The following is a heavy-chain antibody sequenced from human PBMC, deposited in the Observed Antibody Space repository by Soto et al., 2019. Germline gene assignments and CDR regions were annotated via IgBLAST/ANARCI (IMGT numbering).Heavy chain of an antibody. CDR2: IYYSGST. CDR1: GGSISSGGYY. V-gene: IGHV4-31*03. D-gene: IGHD3-22*01. Sequence: QVQLQETGPGLVMPSQTLSLTCTVSGGSISSGGYYWSWIRQHPGKGLEWIGYIYYSGSTYYNPSLKSRVTISADTSKNQFSLKLSSVTAADTAVYYCARYDSSVNEDAFDIWGQGTMVTVSS. CDR3: ARYDSSVNEDAFDI. J-gene: IGHJ3*02.